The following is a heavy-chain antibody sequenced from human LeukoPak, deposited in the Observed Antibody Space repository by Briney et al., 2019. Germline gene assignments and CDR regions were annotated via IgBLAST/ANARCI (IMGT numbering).Heavy chain of an antibody. D-gene: IGHD2-2*01. CDR2: IYYSGST. Sequence: SETLSLTCTVSGGSISSYYWSWIRQPPGKGLEWIGYIYYSGSTNYNPSLKSRVTISVDTSKNQFSLKLSSVTAADTAVYYCARGIGYCSSTSCYGGDAFDIRGQGTMVTVSS. CDR1: GGSISSYY. V-gene: IGHV4-59*08. CDR3: ARGIGYCSSTSCYGGDAFDI. J-gene: IGHJ3*02.